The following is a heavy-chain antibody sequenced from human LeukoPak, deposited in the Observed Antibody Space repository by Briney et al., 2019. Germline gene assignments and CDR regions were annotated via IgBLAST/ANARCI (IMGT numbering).Heavy chain of an antibody. V-gene: IGHV3-74*01. D-gene: IGHD5-24*01. CDR2: INSDGSST. Sequence: GGSLRLSCAASGFTFSSYSMNWVRQAPGKGRVWVSRINSDGSSTSYADSVKGRFTISRDNAKNTLYLQMNSLRVEDTAVYYCARAPLRDGYKFDYWGQGTLVTVSS. J-gene: IGHJ4*02. CDR3: ARAPLRDGYKFDY. CDR1: GFTFSSYS.